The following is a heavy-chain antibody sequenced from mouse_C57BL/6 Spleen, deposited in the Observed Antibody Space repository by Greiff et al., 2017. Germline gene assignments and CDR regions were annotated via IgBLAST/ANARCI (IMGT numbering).Heavy chain of an antibody. CDR3: ARHCDGYYCSSYGYCDV. V-gene: IGHV1-61*01. Sequence: QVQLKQSGPELVRPGSSVKLSCKTSGYTFTSYWMDWVKQRPGQGLEWIGTIYPSNSDTHYTQKFKDKATLTVDKSSSTAYMERSSLTSEDSAVYYCARHCDGYYCSSYGYCDVWGTGTTVTVSS. CDR2: IYPSNSDT. D-gene: IGHD1-1*01. CDR1: GYTFTSYW. J-gene: IGHJ1*03.